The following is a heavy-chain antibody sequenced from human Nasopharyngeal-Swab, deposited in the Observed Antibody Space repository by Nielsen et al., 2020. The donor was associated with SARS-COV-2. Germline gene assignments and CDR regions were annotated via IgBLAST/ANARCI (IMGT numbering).Heavy chain of an antibody. D-gene: IGHD6-13*01. J-gene: IGHJ5*02. V-gene: IGHV1-46*01. CDR3: ARVLAAAGYNWFDP. CDR2: INPSGGST. Sequence: WVRQAPGQGLEGVGIINPSGGSTSYAQKFQGRVTMTRDTSTSTVYMELSSLRSEDTAVYYCARVLAAAGYNWFDPWGQGTLGTVSS.